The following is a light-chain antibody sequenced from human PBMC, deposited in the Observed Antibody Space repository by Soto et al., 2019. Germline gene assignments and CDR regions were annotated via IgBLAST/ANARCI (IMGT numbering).Light chain of an antibody. CDR2: PAS. Sequence: DIQMTQSPSTLPSFVGDRVTITCRASQSISDNLNWNQQKPGKAPKVLIYPASSLESGVPSRFSGSGSGTDFSLTIRGLKPEDFAVYYCQQYRMSPNTFGQGTRLEIK. CDR3: QQYRMSPNT. J-gene: IGKJ5*01. CDR1: QSISDN. V-gene: IGKV1-39*01.